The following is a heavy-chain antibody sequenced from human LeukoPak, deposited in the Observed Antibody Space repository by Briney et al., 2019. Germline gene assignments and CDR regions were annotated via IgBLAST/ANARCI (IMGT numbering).Heavy chain of an antibody. V-gene: IGHV3-66*02. D-gene: IGHD7-27*01. CDR3: ARDGGSNWGAFDY. Sequence: GGSLRLSCAASGFTVSSNYMSWVRQAPGKGLEWVSVIYSGGSTYYADSVKGRFTISRDNSKNTLYLQMNSLRAEDTAVYYCARDGGSNWGAFDYWGQGTLVTVSS. CDR1: GFTVSSNY. J-gene: IGHJ4*02. CDR2: IYSGGST.